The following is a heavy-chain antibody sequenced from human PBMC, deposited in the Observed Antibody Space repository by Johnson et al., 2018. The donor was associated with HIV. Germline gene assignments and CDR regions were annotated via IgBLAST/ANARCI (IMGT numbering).Heavy chain of an antibody. CDR2: IYSGGRT. V-gene: IGHV3-66*01. CDR1: GFTVNSNY. J-gene: IGHJ3*02. CDR3: AREGGALDAFDI. D-gene: IGHD1-26*01. Sequence: VQLVESGGGLVQPGGSLRLSCAASGFTVNSNYINWVRQAPGKGLECVSGIYSGGRTYYADSVEGRFTISRDNSKNTLYLQMNSLRAEDTAVYYCAREGGALDAFDIWGQGTMVTVSS.